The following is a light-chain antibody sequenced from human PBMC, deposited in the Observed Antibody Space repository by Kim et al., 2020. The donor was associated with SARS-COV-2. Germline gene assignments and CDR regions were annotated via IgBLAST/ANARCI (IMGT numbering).Light chain of an antibody. J-gene: IGKJ4*01. V-gene: IGKV2-30*01. Sequence: PAHMSGRSSQSRPYRDETTYLNGFKRRPGKAPGRLILVVSNRASGVSERSSGSGSGTDFTLKITSVGAEDVEVYYCMQGTHWPPTFGGGTKVDIK. CDR1: QSRPYRDETTY. CDR3: MQGTHWPPT. CDR2: VVS.